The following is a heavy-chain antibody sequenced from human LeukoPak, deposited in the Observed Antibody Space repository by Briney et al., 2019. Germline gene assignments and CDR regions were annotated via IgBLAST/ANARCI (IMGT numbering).Heavy chain of an antibody. CDR3: ARGRRNYYDSSGYYYGLSVY. D-gene: IGHD3-22*01. CDR1: GFTFSSYW. J-gene: IGHJ4*02. Sequence: PGGSLRLSCAASGFTFSSYWMSWVRQAPGKGLEWVSGISGSGGRTYYADSVKGRFTISRDNAKNSLYLQMNSLRAEDTAVYYCARGRRNYYDSSGYYYGLSVYWGQGTLVTVSS. V-gene: IGHV3-23*01. CDR2: ISGSGGRT.